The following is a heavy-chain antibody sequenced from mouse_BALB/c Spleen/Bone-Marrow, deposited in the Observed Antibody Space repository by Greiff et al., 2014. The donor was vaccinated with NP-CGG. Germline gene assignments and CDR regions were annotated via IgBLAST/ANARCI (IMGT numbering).Heavy chain of an antibody. CDR2: INPSSGYT. CDR3: ARYRYDRYFDV. D-gene: IGHD2-14*01. V-gene: IGHV1-4*01. CDR1: GYTFTSYT. Sequence: LVESGAELARPGASVKMSCKASGYTFTSYTMHWVKQRPGQGLEWIGYINPSSGYTNYNQKFKDKATLTADKSSSTAYMQLSSLTSEDSAVYYCARYRYDRYFDVWGAGTTVTVSS. J-gene: IGHJ1*01.